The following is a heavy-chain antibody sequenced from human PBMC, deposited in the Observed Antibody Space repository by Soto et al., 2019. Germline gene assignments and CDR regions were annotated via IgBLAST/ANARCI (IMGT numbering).Heavy chain of an antibody. CDR2: ISAYNGHT. Sequence: GASVKVSCKASGYTFTSYGISWVRQAPGQGLEWMGWISAYNGHTNFAQKLQGRVTVTTDTSTSTAYMEPRSLRSDDTAVYYCARDTGSWYFLDDYWGQGTLVTVSS. CDR1: GYTFTSYG. V-gene: IGHV1-18*01. D-gene: IGHD6-13*01. CDR3: ARDTGSWYFLDDY. J-gene: IGHJ4*02.